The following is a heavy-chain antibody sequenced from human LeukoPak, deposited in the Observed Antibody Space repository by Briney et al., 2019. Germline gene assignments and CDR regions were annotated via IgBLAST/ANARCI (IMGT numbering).Heavy chain of an antibody. CDR2: IIPIFGTA. CDR3: ARDASKYSFDY. V-gene: IGHV1-69*05. Sequence: SVKVSCKASGYTFTSYGISWVRQAPGQGLEWMGGIIPIFGTANYAQKFQGRVTITTDESTSTAYMELSSLRSEDTAVYYCARDASKYSFDYWGQGTLVTVSS. J-gene: IGHJ4*02. CDR1: GYTFTSYG.